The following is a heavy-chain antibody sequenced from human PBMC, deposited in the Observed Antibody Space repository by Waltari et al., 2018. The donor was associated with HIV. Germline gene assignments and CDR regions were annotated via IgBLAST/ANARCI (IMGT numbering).Heavy chain of an antibody. D-gene: IGHD1-26*01. CDR1: VFTTISNY. CDR2: IYSGGSR. CDR3: ARDPRSSGYYGMDV. Sequence: EVQLVASGGGLIEPGGSLRVSCAASVFTTISNYMCWVRQAPGKGLEWVSVIYSGGSRYYADSVKGRFIISRDNSKNTVSLHMNSLRAEDTAVYYCARDPRSSGYYGMDVWGQGIKVTVSS. J-gene: IGHJ6*02. V-gene: IGHV3-53*01.